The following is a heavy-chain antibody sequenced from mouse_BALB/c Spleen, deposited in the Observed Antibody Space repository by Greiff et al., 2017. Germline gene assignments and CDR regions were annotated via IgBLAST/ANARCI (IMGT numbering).Heavy chain of an antibody. V-gene: IGHV1-18*01. CDR3: ARGGYVSMDY. D-gene: IGHD3-1*01. J-gene: IGHJ4*01. Sequence: VQLQQSGPELVKPGASVKIPCKASGYTFTDYNMDWVKQSHGKSLEWIGDINPNNGGTNYNQKFKGKATLTVDKSYSTAYIELRSLTSEDTAVYYCARGGYVSMDYWGQGTSVTVSS. CDR1: GYTFTDYN. CDR2: INPNNGGT.